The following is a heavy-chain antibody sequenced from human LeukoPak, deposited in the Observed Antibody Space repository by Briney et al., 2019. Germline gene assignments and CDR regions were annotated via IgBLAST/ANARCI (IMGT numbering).Heavy chain of an antibody. CDR2: IRSKTYGGTT. V-gene: IGHV3-49*04. CDR3: TTGSATGTGSGY. D-gene: IGHD6-13*01. CDR1: GFTFGDHA. J-gene: IGHJ4*02. Sequence: GGSLRLSCTVSGFTFGDHAMSWVRQAPGKGPERVGFIRSKTYGGTTEYAASVKGKLIISRDDSTSIAYLQMNSLKTEDTAVYYCTTGSATGTGSGYWGQGTLVTVSS.